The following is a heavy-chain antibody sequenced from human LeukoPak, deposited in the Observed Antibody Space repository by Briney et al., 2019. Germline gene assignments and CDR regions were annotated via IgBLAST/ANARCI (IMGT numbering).Heavy chain of an antibody. Sequence: GASVKVSCKASGGTFSSYAISWVRQAPGQRLEWMGWINAGNGNTKYSQKFQGRVTITRDTSASTAYMELSSLRSEDTAVYYCASGDLHYYDSSGYYYASEEDAFDIWGQGTMVTVSS. V-gene: IGHV1-3*01. J-gene: IGHJ3*02. CDR3: ASGDLHYYDSSGYYYASEEDAFDI. CDR2: INAGNGNT. D-gene: IGHD3-22*01. CDR1: GGTFSSYA.